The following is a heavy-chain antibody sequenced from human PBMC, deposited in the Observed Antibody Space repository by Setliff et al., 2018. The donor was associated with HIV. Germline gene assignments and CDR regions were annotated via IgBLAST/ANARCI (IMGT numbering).Heavy chain of an antibody. CDR1: GGSISTSRYY. CDR2: INYSGST. J-gene: IGHJ3*02. CDR3: ARGSNWQKNDAFDI. Sequence: SETLSLTCTVSGGSISTSRYYWGWIRQPPGKGLEWIGSINYSGSTYYNPSLKNRVSISVDTSKNQFSLKLSSVTAADTAVYYCARGSNWQKNDAFDIWGQGTLVTVSS. V-gene: IGHV4-39*07. D-gene: IGHD7-27*01.